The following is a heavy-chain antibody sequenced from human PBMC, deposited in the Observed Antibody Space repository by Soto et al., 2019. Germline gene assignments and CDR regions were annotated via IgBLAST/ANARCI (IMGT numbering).Heavy chain of an antibody. CDR1: GFTFSSYW. V-gene: IGHV3-7*01. Sequence: VGSLRLSCAASGFTFSSYWMSWVRQAPGKGLEWVANIKQDGSEKYYVDSVKGRFTISRDNAKNSLYLQMNSLRAEDTAVYYCARVGSSGWELVAFDIWGQGTMVTVSS. CDR3: ARVGSSGWELVAFDI. D-gene: IGHD6-19*01. CDR2: IKQDGSEK. J-gene: IGHJ3*02.